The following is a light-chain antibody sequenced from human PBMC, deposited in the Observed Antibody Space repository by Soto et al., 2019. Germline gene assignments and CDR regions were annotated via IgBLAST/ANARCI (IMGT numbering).Light chain of an antibody. CDR2: YDS. Sequence: SYELTQPPSVSVAPEKTATITCGGTNIGDKRVHWYRQKPGQAPVLLISYDSDRPSGIPERFSGSNSGNTATLTISRVEAGDEADYYCQVWDIMTDNYVFGGGTKFTVL. J-gene: IGLJ1*01. CDR3: QVWDIMTDNYV. V-gene: IGLV3-21*04. CDR1: NIGDKR.